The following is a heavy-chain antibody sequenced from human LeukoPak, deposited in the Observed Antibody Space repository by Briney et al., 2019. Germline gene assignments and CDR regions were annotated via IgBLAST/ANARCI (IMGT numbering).Heavy chain of an antibody. CDR1: SGSFSGYY. CDR2: INDSGSV. V-gene: IGHV4-34*01. J-gene: IGHJ4*02. CDR3: ARRLVDSGASQVSDD. D-gene: IGHD2-15*01. Sequence: SETLSLTCAVYSGSFSGYYWSWIRQPPGKGLEWIGEINDSGSVNCNPSLKNRVTLSVDTSKNQFSLGLSSVAAADTAVYYCARRLVDSGASQVSDDWGQGTLVTVSS.